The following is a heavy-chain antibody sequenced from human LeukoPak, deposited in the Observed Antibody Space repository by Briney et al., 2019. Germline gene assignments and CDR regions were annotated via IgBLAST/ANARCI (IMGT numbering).Heavy chain of an antibody. CDR3: VKDHGWLLYS. J-gene: IGHJ4*02. CDR2: ISLDGATT. D-gene: IGHD3-9*01. CDR1: GFTFSSYA. Sequence: GGSLRLSCAASGFTFSSYAMSRVRQAPGKGLEWVSGISLDGATTYYAGSVEGRFTISRDNSKNTLYLQMNSLRADDTAVYYCVKDHGWLLYSWGPGTLVTVSS. V-gene: IGHV3-23*01.